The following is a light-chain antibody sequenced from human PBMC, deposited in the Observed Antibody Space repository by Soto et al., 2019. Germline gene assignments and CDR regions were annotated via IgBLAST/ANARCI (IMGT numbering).Light chain of an antibody. CDR2: DGS. J-gene: IGLJ2*01. Sequence: QSALTQPASVSGSPGQSITISCTGTSSDVGGYDYVSWYQQHPGKVPKLMIYDGSSRPSGVSNRFSGSKSGNTASLTISGLQAEDEADYYCSSYASSSTLVFGGGTKLTVL. V-gene: IGLV2-14*01. CDR3: SSYASSSTLV. CDR1: SSDVGGYDY.